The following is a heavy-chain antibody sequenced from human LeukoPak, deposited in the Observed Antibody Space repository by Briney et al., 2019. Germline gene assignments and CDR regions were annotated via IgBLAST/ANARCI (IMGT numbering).Heavy chain of an antibody. CDR2: ISYDESDQ. CDR1: GFTFSSYG. Sequence: GGSLRLSCAASGFTFSSYGLHWVRQAPGKGLEFVAFISYDESDQHYADSVKGRFTISRDNSKNTLYLQMNSLRAEDTAVYYCAKDRYLWLDAFDIWGQGTMVTVSS. V-gene: IGHV3-30*18. CDR3: AKDRYLWLDAFDI. J-gene: IGHJ3*02. D-gene: IGHD5-24*01.